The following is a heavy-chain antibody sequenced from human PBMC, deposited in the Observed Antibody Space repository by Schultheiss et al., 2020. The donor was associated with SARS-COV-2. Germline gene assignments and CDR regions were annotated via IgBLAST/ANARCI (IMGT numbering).Heavy chain of an antibody. CDR3: AREDDYYFDH. V-gene: IGHV3-74*03. CDR2: INSDGSST. Sequence: GESLKISCAASGFTFSSYWMYWVRQPPGKGLVWLSRINSDGSSTMYADSVMGRFTISRDNSKNTLYLQMNSLRAEDTAVYYCAREDDYYFDHWGQGTLVTVSS. D-gene: IGHD3-3*01. J-gene: IGHJ4*02. CDR1: GFTFSSYW.